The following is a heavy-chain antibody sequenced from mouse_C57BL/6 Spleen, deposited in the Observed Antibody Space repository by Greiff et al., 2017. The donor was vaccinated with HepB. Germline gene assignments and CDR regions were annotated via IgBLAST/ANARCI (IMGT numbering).Heavy chain of an antibody. CDR3: TRETYDAYLGYFDV. V-gene: IGHV1-15*01. Sequence: QVQLKQSGAELVRPGASVTLSCKASGYTFTDYEMHWVKQTPVHGLEWIGAIDPETGGTAYNQKFKGKAILTADKSSSTAYMELRSLTSEDSAVYCCTRETYDAYLGYFDVWGTGTTVTVSS. J-gene: IGHJ1*03. CDR1: GYTFTDYE. D-gene: IGHD2-3*01. CDR2: IDPETGGT.